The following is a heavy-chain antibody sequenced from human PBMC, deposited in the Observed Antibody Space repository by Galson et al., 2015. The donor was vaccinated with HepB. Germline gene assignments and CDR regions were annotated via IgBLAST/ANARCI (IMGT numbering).Heavy chain of an antibody. CDR1: GFTFSSYA. Sequence: SLRLSCAASGFTFSSYAMSWVRQAPGKGLEWVSAISGSGGSTYYADSVKGQFTISRDNSKNTLYLQMNSLRAEDTAVYYCAKRRYSSSWYYFDYWGQGTLVTVSS. D-gene: IGHD6-13*01. CDR3: AKRRYSSSWYYFDY. J-gene: IGHJ4*02. V-gene: IGHV3-23*01. CDR2: ISGSGGST.